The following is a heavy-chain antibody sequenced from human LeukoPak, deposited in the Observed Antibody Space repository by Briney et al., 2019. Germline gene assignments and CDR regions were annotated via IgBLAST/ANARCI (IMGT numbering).Heavy chain of an antibody. D-gene: IGHD7-27*01. CDR3: ARAIRTGLGIGSFDG. J-gene: IGHJ4*02. CDR2: IYHSGSI. V-gene: IGHV4-38-2*02. Sequence: SETLSLTCTVSGYSISSGYYWGWIRQPPGKGLESIGTIYHSGSIYYNPSLKSRVTISVDTSKNQFSLKLSSLTAADTAVYYCARAIRTGLGIGSFDGWGQGTLVTVSS. CDR1: GYSISSGYY.